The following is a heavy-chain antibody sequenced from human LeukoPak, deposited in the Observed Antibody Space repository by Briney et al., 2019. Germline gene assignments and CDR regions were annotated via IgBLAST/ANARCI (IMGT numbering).Heavy chain of an antibody. Sequence: SETLSLTCTVSGGSISSYYWSWIRQPPGKGLEWIGFIYATGRTDYNPSFTSRATVSVDMSKNQFSLKLSSVTAADTAMYYCARYFEVAGRWYLDYWGQGTLVTVSS. CDR2: IYATGRT. CDR1: GGSISSYY. J-gene: IGHJ4*02. CDR3: ARYFEVAGRWYLDY. V-gene: IGHV4-4*08. D-gene: IGHD2-15*01.